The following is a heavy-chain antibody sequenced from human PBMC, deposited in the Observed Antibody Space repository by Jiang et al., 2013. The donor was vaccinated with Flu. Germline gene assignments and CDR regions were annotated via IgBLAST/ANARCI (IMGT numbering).Heavy chain of an antibody. Sequence: GAEVKKPGASVKVSCKASGYTFTSYGISWVRQAPGQGLEWMGWISAYNGNTNYAQKVRGRVTMTTDTSTSTAYMELRSLRSDDTAVYYCARVNYYDSSGSLLRPGYYYYYYGMDVWGQGTTVTVSS. J-gene: IGHJ6*02. CDR3: ARVNYYDSSGSLLRPGYYYYYYGMDV. CDR2: ISAYNGNT. V-gene: IGHV1-18*01. CDR1: GYTFTSYG. D-gene: IGHD3-22*01.